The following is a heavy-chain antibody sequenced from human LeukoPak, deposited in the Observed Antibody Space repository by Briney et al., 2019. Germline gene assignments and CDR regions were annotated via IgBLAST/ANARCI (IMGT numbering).Heavy chain of an antibody. CDR3: ARGPYDYVWGNYRYTAASFDY. V-gene: IGHV1-2*06. CDR1: GYTFTAYD. J-gene: IGHJ4*02. D-gene: IGHD3-16*02. Sequence: GASVKVSCNASGYTFTAYDMHWVRQAPGQGLEWMGRINPNGGGTTYAQHFQGRVTITRDTSISTAYLELSSLRPDDTAMYYCARGPYDYVWGNYRYTAASFDYWGQGTLVTVSS. CDR2: INPNGGGT.